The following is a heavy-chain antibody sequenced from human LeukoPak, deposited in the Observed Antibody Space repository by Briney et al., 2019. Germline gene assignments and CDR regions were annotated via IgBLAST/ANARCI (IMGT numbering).Heavy chain of an antibody. CDR3: AKDGVGATPYYYYMDV. V-gene: IGHV3-30*02. J-gene: IGHJ6*03. CDR2: IRYDGSNK. D-gene: IGHD1-26*01. CDR1: GFTFSSYG. Sequence: GGSLGLSCAASGFTFSSYGMHWVRQAPGKGLEWVAFIRYDGSNKYYADSVKGRFTISRDNSKNTLYLQMNSLRAEDTAVYYCAKDGVGATPYYYYMDVWGKGTTVTISS.